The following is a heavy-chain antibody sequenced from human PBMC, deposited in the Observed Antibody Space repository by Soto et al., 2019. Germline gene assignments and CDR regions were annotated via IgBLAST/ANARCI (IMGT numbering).Heavy chain of an antibody. V-gene: IGHV3-23*01. CDR2: ISGSGGST. CDR3: AKQGADYYDSSVRRYFDY. D-gene: IGHD3-22*01. Sequence: GGSLRLSCAASGFTFSSYAMSWVRQAPGKGLEWVSAISGSGGSTYYADSVKGRFTISRDNSKNTLYLQMNSLRAEDTAVYYCAKQGADYYDSSVRRYFDYWGQGTLVTVSS. CDR1: GFTFSSYA. J-gene: IGHJ4*02.